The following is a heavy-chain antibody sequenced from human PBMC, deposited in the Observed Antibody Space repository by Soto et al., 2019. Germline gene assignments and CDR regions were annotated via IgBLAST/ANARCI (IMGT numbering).Heavy chain of an antibody. CDR1: GFIFSNYA. CDR2: ISTSGDVT. V-gene: IGHV3-23*01. Sequence: EVQLLESGGGLVQPGGSLRLSCAASGFIFSNYAMNWVRQAPGKGLEWVSGISTSGDVTYYAESVKGRFTTSRDNSKNTLRLQLNSLRAEDTAVYYCAKWSRYCSTTNCRHDALDIWGQGTMVTVSS. D-gene: IGHD2-2*01. J-gene: IGHJ3*02. CDR3: AKWSRYCSTTNCRHDALDI.